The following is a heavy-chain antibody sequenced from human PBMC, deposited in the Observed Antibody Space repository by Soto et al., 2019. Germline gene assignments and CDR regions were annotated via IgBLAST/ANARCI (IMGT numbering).Heavy chain of an antibody. V-gene: IGHV2-70*01. J-gene: IGHJ6*02. CDR3: ARICSGCSGYVGMDV. Sequence: SGPTLVNPTQTLTLPCTFSGFSLSTRGMCVSWIRQPPGKALEWLALIDWDDDKYYSTSLKTRLPISKDTSKNQVVLTITNMDPVDTATYYCARICSGCSGYVGMDVWGQGTTVTVSS. CDR2: IDWDDDK. D-gene: IGHD5-12*01. CDR1: GFSLSTRGMC.